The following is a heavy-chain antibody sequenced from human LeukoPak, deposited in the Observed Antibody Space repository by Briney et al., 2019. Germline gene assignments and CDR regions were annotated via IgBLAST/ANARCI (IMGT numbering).Heavy chain of an antibody. CDR2: IYTSGST. Sequence: SETLSLTCTVSGGSISSYYWSWLRQPAGKGLEWIGRIYTSGSTNYNSSLKSRVTMSVDTSKNQFSLKLSSVTAADTAVYYCARSPYCSGGSCHYYYGMDVWGQGTTVTVSS. CDR3: ARSPYCSGGSCHYYYGMDV. V-gene: IGHV4-4*07. CDR1: GGSISSYY. J-gene: IGHJ6*02. D-gene: IGHD2-15*01.